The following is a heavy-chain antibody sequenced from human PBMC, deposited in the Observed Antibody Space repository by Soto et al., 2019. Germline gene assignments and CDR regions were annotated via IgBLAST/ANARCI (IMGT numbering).Heavy chain of an antibody. J-gene: IGHJ3*02. CDR2: ISATSSTI. Sequence: EVQLVESGGGLVQPGGSLRLSCTASGFTFSSFPMNWVRQAPGKGLEWVSYISATSSTIYYADSVKGRFTISRDNAKNSLHLQMNSRRAEATALYYCARDAWGRISTEGFDILGQGTLVTVSS. D-gene: IGHD7-27*01. CDR1: GFTFSSFP. CDR3: ARDAWGRISTEGFDI. V-gene: IGHV3-48*01.